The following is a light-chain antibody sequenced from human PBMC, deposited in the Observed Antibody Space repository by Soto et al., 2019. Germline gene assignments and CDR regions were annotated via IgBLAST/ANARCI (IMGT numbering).Light chain of an antibody. CDR1: SSDVGSYKL. J-gene: IGLJ2*01. CDR2: DGS. Sequence: QSALTQPASVYGSPGQSITISFTGTSSDVGSYKLVSWYQQHPGKAPKLMIYDGSDRPSGVSNRFSGSKSGNTAYLTISGLQAEDEADYYCCSYAASSTSVVFGGGTKLTVL. V-gene: IGLV2-23*01. CDR3: CSYAASSTSVV.